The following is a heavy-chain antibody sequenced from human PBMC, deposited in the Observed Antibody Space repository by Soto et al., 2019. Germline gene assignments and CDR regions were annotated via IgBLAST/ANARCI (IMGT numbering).Heavy chain of an antibody. CDR1: GFTFSSYA. J-gene: IGHJ4*02. CDR2: ISGSSGST. CDR3: AKDRDYGSASDY. Sequence: EVQLLESGGGLVQPGGSPRLSCAASGFTFSSYAMSWVRQAPGKGLEWVSSISGSSGSTYYADSVKGRFTVSRDNSKNTLYLQLNSLRAEDTAVYYCAKDRDYGSASDYWGQGTLVTVSS. V-gene: IGHV3-23*01. D-gene: IGHD3-10*01.